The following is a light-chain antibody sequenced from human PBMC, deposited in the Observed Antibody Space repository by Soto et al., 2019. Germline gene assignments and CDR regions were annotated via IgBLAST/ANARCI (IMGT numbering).Light chain of an antibody. V-gene: IGKV4-1*01. CDR3: QQYYSTPLT. Sequence: DIVMTQSPDSLAVSLGERATINCKSSQTVLYSANNKNYLAWYQQKPGQPPKLLIYWASTRESGVPDRFSGSGSGTASTLSISSLQAEAVAVYYCQQYYSTPLTFGGGTKVEIK. J-gene: IGKJ4*01. CDR1: QTVLYSANNKNY. CDR2: WAS.